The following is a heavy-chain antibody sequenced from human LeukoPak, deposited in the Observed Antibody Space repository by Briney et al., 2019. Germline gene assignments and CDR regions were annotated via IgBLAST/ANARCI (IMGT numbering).Heavy chain of an antibody. CDR2: INHSGST. Sequence: PSETLSLTCAVYGGSFSGYYWSWIRQPPGKGLEWIGEINHSGSTNYNPSLKSRVTISVDTSKNQFSLKLSSVTAADTAVYYCARGLALRYFDWLPRPRVAFDIWGQGTMVTVSS. D-gene: IGHD3-9*01. V-gene: IGHV4-34*01. CDR1: GGSFSGYY. CDR3: ARGLALRYFDWLPRPRVAFDI. J-gene: IGHJ3*02.